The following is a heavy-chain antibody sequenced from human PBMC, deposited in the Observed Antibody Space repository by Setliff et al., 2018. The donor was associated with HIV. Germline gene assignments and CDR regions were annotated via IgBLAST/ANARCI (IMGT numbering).Heavy chain of an antibody. V-gene: IGHV1-24*01. CDR1: GYTLTKLS. J-gene: IGHJ4*03. D-gene: IGHD1-26*01. CDR2: FDPELGET. CDR3: ATDNREGVGTPYYFDY. Sequence: ASVKVSCKVSGYTLTKLSMHWVRQAPEKGLEWMGGFDPELGETFFAQNFRGRLTMTQDTSTDTAYMELTSLRSDDTAMYYCATDNREGVGTPYYFDYWGQGSTVTVS.